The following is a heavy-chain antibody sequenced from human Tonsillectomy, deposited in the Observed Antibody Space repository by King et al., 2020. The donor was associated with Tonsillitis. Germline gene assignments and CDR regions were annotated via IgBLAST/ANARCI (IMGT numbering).Heavy chain of an antibody. CDR2: ISTYNGNT. V-gene: IGHV1-18*04. CDR3: ARDRQTWDGPIVVVTATDY. J-gene: IGHJ4*02. Sequence: VQLVESGAEVKKPGASVKVSCKASGYTFTSYDFSWVRQAPGQGLEWMGWISTYNGNTNYAQRLQGRVTMTTDTSTSTAYMELRSLRSDDTAVYYCARDRQTWDGPIVVVTATDYWGQGTLVTVSS. D-gene: IGHD2-21*02. CDR1: GYTFTSYD.